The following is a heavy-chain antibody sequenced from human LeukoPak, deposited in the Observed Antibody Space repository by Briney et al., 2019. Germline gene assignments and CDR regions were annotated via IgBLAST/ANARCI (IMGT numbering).Heavy chain of an antibody. CDR2: IYATGST. V-gene: IGHV4-4*07. J-gene: IGHJ5*02. Sequence: SETLSLTCTVSGVSFTSYYWSWLRQPAGKGLEWLGRIYATGSTNYNPSLKSRVTVSVDASKNQFSLKLSSVTAADTAIYYCARSWLNQPFNWFDPWGPGTLVTVSS. D-gene: IGHD3-22*01. CDR3: ARSWLNQPFNWFDP. CDR1: GVSFTSYY.